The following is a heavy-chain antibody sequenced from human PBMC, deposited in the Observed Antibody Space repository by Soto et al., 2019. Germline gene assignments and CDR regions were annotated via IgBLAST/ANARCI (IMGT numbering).Heavy chain of an antibody. V-gene: IGHV3-7*03. CDR3: ARESSGYYRYYYYYGMDV. CDR2: IKQDGSEK. Sequence: VGSLRLSCAASGFTFSSYWMSWVRQAPGKGLEWVANIKQDGSEKYYVDSVKGRFTISRDNAKNSLYLQMNSLRAEDTAVYYCARESSGYYRYYYYYGMDVWGQGTTVTVSS. CDR1: GFTFSSYW. J-gene: IGHJ6*02. D-gene: IGHD3-22*01.